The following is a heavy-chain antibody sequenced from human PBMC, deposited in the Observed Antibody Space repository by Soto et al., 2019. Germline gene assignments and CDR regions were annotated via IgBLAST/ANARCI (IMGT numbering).Heavy chain of an antibody. CDR1: GGSISSGCDS. J-gene: IGHJ5*02. V-gene: IGHV4-30-2*01. CDR2: IYHSGST. Sequence: PSETKSLTCAVSGGSISSGCDSWSWIRQPPGKGLECIGYIYHSGSTYYNPSLKSRVTISVDRSKNQFSLKLSSVTAADTAVYYCASRPPYYYGSGSYGFDPWGQGTLVTVS. D-gene: IGHD3-10*01. CDR3: ASRPPYYYGSGSYGFDP.